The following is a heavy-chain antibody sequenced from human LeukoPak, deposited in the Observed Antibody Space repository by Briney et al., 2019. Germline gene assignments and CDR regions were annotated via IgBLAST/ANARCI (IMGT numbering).Heavy chain of an antibody. D-gene: IGHD6-6*01. CDR3: ARGIAAHVDY. V-gene: IGHV4-39*07. CDR2: IYYSGST. Sequence: SETLSLTCTVSGGSISSSSYYWGWIRQPPGKGLEWIGSIYYSGSTYYNPSLKSRVTISVDTSKNQFSLKLSSVTAADTAVYYCARGIAAHVDYWGQGTLVTVSS. J-gene: IGHJ4*02. CDR1: GGSISSSSYY.